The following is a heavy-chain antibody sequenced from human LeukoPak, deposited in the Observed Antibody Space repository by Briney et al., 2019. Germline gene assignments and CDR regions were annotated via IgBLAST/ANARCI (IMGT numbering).Heavy chain of an antibody. D-gene: IGHD6-19*01. CDR1: GASISSYY. CDR2: IYYSGST. CDR3: ARYIAVAGGYYFDY. V-gene: IGHV4-59*08. Sequence: SESLSLTCTVSGASISSYYWSWIRQPPGKGLEWIGYIYYSGSTYYNPSLKSRVTISVDTSKNQFSLKLISVTAADTAVYYCARYIAVAGGYYFDYWGQGTLVTVSS. J-gene: IGHJ4*02.